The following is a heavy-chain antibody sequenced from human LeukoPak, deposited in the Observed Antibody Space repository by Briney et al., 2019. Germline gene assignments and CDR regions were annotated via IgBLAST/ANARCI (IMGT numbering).Heavy chain of an antibody. CDR3: ARRVRGVIISFYYYNGMDV. J-gene: IGHJ6*02. V-gene: IGHV4-34*01. Sequence: SSEPLSLTCAVYGGSFSDYYWTWIRQSPGKGLEWIGEINHSGATDYNPSLKSRVTISVDTSKNQFSLKVRSVTAADTAVYYCARRVRGVIISFYYYNGMDVWGQGTTVTVSS. CDR2: INHSGAT. CDR1: GGSFSDYY. D-gene: IGHD3-10*01.